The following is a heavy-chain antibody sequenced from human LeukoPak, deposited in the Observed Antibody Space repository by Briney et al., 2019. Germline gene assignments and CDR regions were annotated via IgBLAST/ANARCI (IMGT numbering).Heavy chain of an antibody. CDR3: ARPALEYSSSCWFDS. V-gene: IGHV4-59*08. Sequence: SETLSLTCAVYGGSFSGYYWSWIRQPPGKGLEWIGYIYYSGSTNYNPSLKSRVTISVDTSKNQFSLKLSSVTAADTAVYYCARPALEYSSSCWFDSWGQGTLVTVSS. J-gene: IGHJ5*01. CDR1: GGSFSGYY. D-gene: IGHD6-6*01. CDR2: IYYSGST.